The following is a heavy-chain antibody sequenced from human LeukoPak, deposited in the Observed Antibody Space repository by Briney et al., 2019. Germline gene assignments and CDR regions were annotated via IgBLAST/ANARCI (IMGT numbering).Heavy chain of an antibody. CDR3: ASASTMVPNYYGMDV. D-gene: IGHD3-10*01. Sequence: GGSLRLSCAASGFTASSNYMSWVRQAPGKGLGRVSVIYSGGSTYYADSVKGRFTISRENSKNALYLQMNSLRAEDTAVYYCASASTMVPNYYGMDVWGQGTTVTVSS. J-gene: IGHJ6*02. CDR1: GFTASSNY. V-gene: IGHV3-53*01. CDR2: IYSGGST.